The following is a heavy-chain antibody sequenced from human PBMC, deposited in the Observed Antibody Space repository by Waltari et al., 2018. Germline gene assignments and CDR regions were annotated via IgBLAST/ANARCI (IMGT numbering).Heavy chain of an antibody. Sequence: EVQLVESGGGLVQPGGSLRLSCAASGFTFRTNWMHWVRQAPGKGLVWVSRINNEGRSPDYADSVKGRFAISRDNAKNTLYLQMNSLRAEDTAVYFCASSIVGATDLYYWGQGALVTVSS. J-gene: IGHJ4*02. CDR3: ASSIVGATDLYY. CDR1: GFTFRTNW. CDR2: INNEGRSP. V-gene: IGHV3-74*01. D-gene: IGHD1-26*01.